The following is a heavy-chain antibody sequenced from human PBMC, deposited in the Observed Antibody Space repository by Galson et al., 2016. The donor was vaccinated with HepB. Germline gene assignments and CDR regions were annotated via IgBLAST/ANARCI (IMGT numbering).Heavy chain of an antibody. CDR2: ISYDGTNN. D-gene: IGHD2-15*01. CDR3: ATGKNIAVVVAAESPDFDY. Sequence: SLRLSCAASGFTFTNFAMHWVRQAPGKGLEWLAVISYDGTNNYYADSVEGRFTISRDNFKNTLNLQMNSLRAEDTAVYYCATGKNIAVVVAAESPDFDYWGQGTLVTVSS. V-gene: IGHV3-30-3*01. CDR1: GFTFTNFA. J-gene: IGHJ4*02.